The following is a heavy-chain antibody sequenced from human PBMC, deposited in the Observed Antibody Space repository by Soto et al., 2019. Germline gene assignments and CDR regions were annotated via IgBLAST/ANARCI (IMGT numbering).Heavy chain of an antibody. D-gene: IGHD6-19*01. CDR3: AKSLEVKQWLAEYFQH. Sequence: GGSLRLSCAASGFTFSNAWMSWVRQAPGKGLEWVGRIKSKTDGGTTDYAAPVKGRFTISRDDSKNTLYLQMNSLKTEDTAVYYCAKSLEVKQWLAEYFQHWGQGTLVTVSS. V-gene: IGHV3-15*01. J-gene: IGHJ1*01. CDR2: IKSKTDGGTT. CDR1: GFTFSNAW.